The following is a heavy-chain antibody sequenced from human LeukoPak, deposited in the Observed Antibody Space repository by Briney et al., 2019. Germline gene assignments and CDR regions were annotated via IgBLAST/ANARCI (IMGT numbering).Heavy chain of an antibody. CDR3: ARFPLGGSYYVRPYFDY. V-gene: IGHV1-69*01. CDR1: GGTFSTYG. CDR2: ITPIFGTA. D-gene: IGHD1-26*01. J-gene: IGHJ4*02. Sequence: GSSVKVSCKASGGTFSTYGITWVRQAPGQGLEWMGGITPIFGTAKYAQKFQGRVTITADESTTTAYMELSSLRSDDTAVYYCARFPLGGSYYVRPYFDYWGQGTLVTVSS.